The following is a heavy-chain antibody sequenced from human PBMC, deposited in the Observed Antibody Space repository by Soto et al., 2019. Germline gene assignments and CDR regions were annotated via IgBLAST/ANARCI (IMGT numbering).Heavy chain of an antibody. D-gene: IGHD2-2*01. CDR1: GGSINSGDYS. V-gene: IGHV4-30-4*01. J-gene: IGHJ3*02. CDR2: IYYSGNT. Sequence: SETLSLTCTVSGGSINSGDYSWNWIRQPPGKGLEWIGSIYYSGNTYYNPSLKSRVTTSVDTSKNQFSLKLTSMTDADTAVYFCAREPARPPTRCFDIWGRGTTVTVSS. CDR3: AREPARPPTRCFDI.